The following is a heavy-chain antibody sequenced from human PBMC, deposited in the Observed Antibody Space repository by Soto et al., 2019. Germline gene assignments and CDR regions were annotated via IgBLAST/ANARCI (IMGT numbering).Heavy chain of an antibody. J-gene: IGHJ4*02. CDR3: ARLTVDIVATTLDY. CDR2: IYYSGST. CDR1: GGSISSGDYY. Sequence: PSETLSLTCTVSGGSISSGDYYWSWIRQPPGKGLEWIGYIYYSGSTYYNPSLKSRVTISVDTSKNQFSLKLSSVTAADAAVYYCARLTVDIVATTLDYWGQGTLVTVSS. D-gene: IGHD5-12*01. V-gene: IGHV4-30-4*01.